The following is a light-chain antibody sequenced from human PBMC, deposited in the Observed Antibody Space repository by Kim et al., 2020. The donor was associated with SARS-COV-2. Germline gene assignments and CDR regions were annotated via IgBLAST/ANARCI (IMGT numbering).Light chain of an antibody. Sequence: DIQMTQSPSSLSASVGDRVTITCRASQIVSSYLNWYQQKPGQAPKLLIYAAINLQGGVPSSFSGSGSGTDFTLAINSLQPEDFAIYYCQQTYNNHPTFGQGTKVDIK. CDR1: QIVSSY. V-gene: IGKV1-39*01. J-gene: IGKJ1*01. CDR3: QQTYNNHPT. CDR2: AAI.